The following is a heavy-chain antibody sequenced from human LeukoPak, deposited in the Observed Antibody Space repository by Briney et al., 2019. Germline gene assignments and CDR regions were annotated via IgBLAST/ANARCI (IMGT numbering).Heavy chain of an antibody. CDR2: MKPKGDSGTL. V-gene: IGHV3-15*01. D-gene: IGHD1-1*01. Sequence: GGSLRLSCAASGFSLSDAWMSWVRQAPGKGLECVGRMKPKGDSGTLEYAEFVNDRFTVSRDDSTNTLYLQMNSLKTEDTGLYYCTQLSRGYWGQGTQVTVSS. J-gene: IGHJ4*02. CDR3: TQLSRGY. CDR1: GFSLSDAW.